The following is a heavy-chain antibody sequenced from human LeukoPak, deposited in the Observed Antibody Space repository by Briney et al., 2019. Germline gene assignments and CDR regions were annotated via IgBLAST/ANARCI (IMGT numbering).Heavy chain of an antibody. Sequence: WASVKVSCKASGGTFSSYAISWVRQAPGQGLEWMGGIIPIFGTANYAQKFRGRVTITTDESTSTAYMELSSLRSEDTAVYYCARGTRRDGYHNYYYFDYWGQGTLVTVSS. D-gene: IGHD5-24*01. CDR1: GGTFSSYA. CDR2: IIPIFGTA. J-gene: IGHJ4*02. CDR3: ARGTRRDGYHNYYYFDY. V-gene: IGHV1-69*05.